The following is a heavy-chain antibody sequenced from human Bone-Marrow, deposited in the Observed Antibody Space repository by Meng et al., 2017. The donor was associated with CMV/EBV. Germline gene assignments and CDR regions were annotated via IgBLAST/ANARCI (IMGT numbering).Heavy chain of an antibody. V-gene: IGHV3-23*01. Sequence: GESLKISCAASGFTVSSNYMSWVRQAPGKGLEWVSAISGSGGSTYYADSVKGRFTISRDNSKNTLYLQMNTVTAEDTAIYYCAHDTVTRGFDNWGQGTLVTVSS. CDR3: AHDTVTRGFDN. J-gene: IGHJ4*02. CDR1: GFTVSSNY. CDR2: ISGSGGST.